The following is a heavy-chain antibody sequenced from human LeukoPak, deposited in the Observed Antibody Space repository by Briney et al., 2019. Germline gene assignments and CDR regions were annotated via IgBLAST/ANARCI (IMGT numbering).Heavy chain of an antibody. CDR3: ARGYCSGGSCPGYAFDI. J-gene: IGHJ3*02. CDR2: INPSGGST. D-gene: IGHD2-15*01. CDR1: GYTFTGYY. Sequence: GASVKVSCKASGYTFTGYYMHWVRQAPGQGLEWMGIINPSGGSTSYAEKFQGRVTMTRDTSTSTVYMELSSLRSEDTAVYYCARGYCSGGSCPGYAFDIWGQGTMVTVSS. V-gene: IGHV1-46*01.